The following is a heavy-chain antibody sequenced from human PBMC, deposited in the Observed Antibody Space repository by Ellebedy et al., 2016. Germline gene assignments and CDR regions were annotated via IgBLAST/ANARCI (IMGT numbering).Heavy chain of an antibody. CDR3: TRGGLDNSFDV. V-gene: IGHV3-48*02. Sequence: GGSLRLSXIASGFTFTSYSMKWVRQTPGKGLEWVSYISPSSGSTIYYADSVKGRFTISRDNAKNSVYLQMNSLRDEDTAVYYCTRGGLDNSFDVWGQGTMVTVS. CDR1: GFTFTSYS. D-gene: IGHD3-16*01. CDR2: ISPSSGSTI. J-gene: IGHJ3*01.